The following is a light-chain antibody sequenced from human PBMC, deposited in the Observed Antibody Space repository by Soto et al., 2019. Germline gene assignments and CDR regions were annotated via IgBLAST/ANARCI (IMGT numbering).Light chain of an antibody. CDR1: QSVSSY. CDR3: QQYGRSPVT. J-gene: IGKJ3*01. CDR2: GAS. Sequence: EIVLTQSPATLSLSPGERATLSCRASQSVSSYLAWYQQKPGQAPRLLIYGASTRATGIPARFSGSGSGTEFTLTISSLQSEDFAVYYCQQYGRSPVTFGPGTKVDIK. V-gene: IGKV3-15*01.